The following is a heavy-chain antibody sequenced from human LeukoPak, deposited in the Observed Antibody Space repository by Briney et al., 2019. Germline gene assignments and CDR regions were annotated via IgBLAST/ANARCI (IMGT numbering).Heavy chain of an antibody. D-gene: IGHD6-6*01. CDR1: GGSFSGYY. CDR2: INHSGST. V-gene: IGHV4-34*01. Sequence: SETLSLTCAVYGGSFSGYYWSWIRQPPGKGLEWIGEINHSGSTNYNPPLKSRVTISVDTSKNQFSLKLSSVTAADTAVYYCARVKRYSSSRSWYSDLWGRGTLVTVSS. CDR3: ARVKRYSSSRSWYSDL. J-gene: IGHJ2*01.